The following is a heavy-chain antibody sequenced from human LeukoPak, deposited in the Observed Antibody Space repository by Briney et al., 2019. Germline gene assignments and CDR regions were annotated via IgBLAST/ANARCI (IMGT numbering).Heavy chain of an antibody. CDR1: GDSITTSHY. V-gene: IGHV4-38-2*02. J-gene: IGHJ4*02. Sequence: SETLSLTCSVSGDSITTSHYWAWIRQTPGKGLEWIGSIYYSESTYYNPSLKSRVTISVDTSKNQFSLKLSSVTAADTAVYYCARGTLPKLYYFDYWGQGTLVTVSS. CDR3: ARGTLPKLYYFDY. D-gene: IGHD3-10*01. CDR2: IYYSEST.